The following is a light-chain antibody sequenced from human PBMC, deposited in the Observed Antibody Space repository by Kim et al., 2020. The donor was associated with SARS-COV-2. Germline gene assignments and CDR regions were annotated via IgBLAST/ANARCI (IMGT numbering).Light chain of an antibody. CDR1: QSVLSSSNNRNY. CDR2: GAS. Sequence: DIVMTQSPDSLAVYLGERATITCKSSQSVLSSSNNRNYLSWHQQKPGQPPRLLIYGASSRKSGVPDRFGGSVSGTDFTLTISSLQAEDVAVYYCQQYYTTPITFGQGTRLEIK. V-gene: IGKV4-1*01. J-gene: IGKJ5*01. CDR3: QQYYTTPIT.